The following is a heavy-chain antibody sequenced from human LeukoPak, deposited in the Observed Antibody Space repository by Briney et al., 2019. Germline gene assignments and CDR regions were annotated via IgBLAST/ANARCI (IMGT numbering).Heavy chain of an antibody. CDR2: ISYDGSNK. J-gene: IGHJ4*02. D-gene: IGHD2-15*01. Sequence: GGSLRLSCAASGFTFSSYAMHWVRQAPGKGLEWVAVISYDGSNKYYADSVKGRFTISRDNSKNTLYRQMNSLRAEDTAVYYCARSLQGYCSGGSCLFDYWGQGTLVTVSS. CDR1: GFTFSSYA. V-gene: IGHV3-30*04. CDR3: ARSLQGYCSGGSCLFDY.